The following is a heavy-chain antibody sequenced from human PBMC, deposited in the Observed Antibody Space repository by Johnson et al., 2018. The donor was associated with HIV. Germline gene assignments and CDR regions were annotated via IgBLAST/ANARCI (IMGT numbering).Heavy chain of an antibody. V-gene: IGHV3-11*04. CDR2: ISSSGSTI. D-gene: IGHD3-22*01. CDR1: GFTFSDYY. CDR3: ARDHIRGYDSPNDAFDI. Sequence: QVQLVESGGGLVKPGGSLRLSCAASGFTFSDYYMSWIRQAPGKGLEWVSYISSSGSTIYYADSVKGRFTISRDNAKNSLYLQMNSLRADDTAVYYCARDHIRGYDSPNDAFDIWGQGTMVTVSS. J-gene: IGHJ3*02.